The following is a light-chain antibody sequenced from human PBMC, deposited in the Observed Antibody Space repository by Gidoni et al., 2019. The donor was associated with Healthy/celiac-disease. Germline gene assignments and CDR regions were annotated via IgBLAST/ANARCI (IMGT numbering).Light chain of an antibody. J-gene: IGKJ2*01. CDR2: AAS. CDR3: QQSYSTLYT. CDR1: QSISSY. V-gene: IGKV1-39*01. Sequence: DIQMTQSPSSLSASVGDRVTITCRASQSISSYLNWDQQKPGKAPKLLIYAASSLQSGVPSRFSGSGSETDFTLTISSLQPEDFATYYCQQSYSTLYTFGQGTKLEIK.